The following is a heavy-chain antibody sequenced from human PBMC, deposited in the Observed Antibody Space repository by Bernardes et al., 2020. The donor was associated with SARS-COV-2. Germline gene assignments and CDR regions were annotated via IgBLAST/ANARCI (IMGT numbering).Heavy chain of an antibody. CDR1: GFTFDDYA. CDR3: AKGRRATVTHYGMDV. V-gene: IGHV3-9*01. Sequence: GGSLRLSCAASGFTFDDYAMHWVRQAPGKGLEWVSGISWNSGSIGYADSVKGRFTISRDNAKNSLYLQMNSLRAEDTALYYCAKGRRATVTHYGMDVWGQGTTVTVSS. D-gene: IGHD4-17*01. CDR2: ISWNSGSI. J-gene: IGHJ6*02.